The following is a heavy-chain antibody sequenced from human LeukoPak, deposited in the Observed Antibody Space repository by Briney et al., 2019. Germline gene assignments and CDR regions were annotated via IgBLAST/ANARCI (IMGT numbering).Heavy chain of an antibody. CDR1: GFTVSGKY. J-gene: IGHJ4*02. D-gene: IGHD4-11*01. V-gene: IGHV3-53*01. Sequence: GGPLRLSCAASGFTVSGKYMTWVRQAPGKGLEWVSVIYSGGSTDYADSVKGRFTISRDNSENTLHLQMNSLRAEDTAVYYCARTPKTTYFDYWGQGTLVTVSS. CDR2: IYSGGST. CDR3: ARTPKTTYFDY.